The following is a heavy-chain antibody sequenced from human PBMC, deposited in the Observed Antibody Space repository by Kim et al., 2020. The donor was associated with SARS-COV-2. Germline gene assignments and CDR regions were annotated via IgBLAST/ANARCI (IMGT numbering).Heavy chain of an antibody. D-gene: IGHD6-19*01. V-gene: IGHV4-34*01. CDR2: INHSGST. CDR3: ARSPGIAVANYWFDP. J-gene: IGHJ5*02. CDR1: GGSFSGYY. Sequence: SETLSLTCAVYGGSFSGYYWSWIRQPPGKGLEWIGEINHSGSTNYNPSLKSRVTISVDTSKNQFSLKLSSVTAADTAVYYCARSPGIAVANYWFDPWGQGTLVTVSS.